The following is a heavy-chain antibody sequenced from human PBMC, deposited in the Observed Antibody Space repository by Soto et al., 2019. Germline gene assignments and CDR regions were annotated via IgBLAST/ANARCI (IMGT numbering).Heavy chain of an antibody. D-gene: IGHD3-3*01. J-gene: IGHJ5*02. CDR3: ARAHPRVTIFGVVILNWFDP. Sequence: QVQLQQWGAGLLKPSETLSLTCAVYGGSFSGYYWSWIRQPPGKGLEWIGEINHSGSTNYNPSLKSRVTISVDTSKSQFSLKLSSVTAADTAVYYCARAHPRVTIFGVVILNWFDPWGQGTLVTVSS. CDR1: GGSFSGYY. V-gene: IGHV4-34*01. CDR2: INHSGST.